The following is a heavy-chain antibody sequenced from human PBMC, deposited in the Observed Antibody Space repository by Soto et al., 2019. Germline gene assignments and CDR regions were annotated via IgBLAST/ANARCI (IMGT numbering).Heavy chain of an antibody. CDR3: ARSPSYQQLTSPPSY. D-gene: IGHD2-2*01. CDR2: IIPIFGTA. CDR1: GGTFSSYA. V-gene: IGHV1-69*13. J-gene: IGHJ4*02. Sequence: SVKVSCKASGGTFSSYAISWVRQAPGQGLEWMGGIIPIFGTANYAQKFQGRVTITADESTSTAYMELSSLRSEDTAVYYCARSPSYQQLTSPPSYWGQGTLVTVSS.